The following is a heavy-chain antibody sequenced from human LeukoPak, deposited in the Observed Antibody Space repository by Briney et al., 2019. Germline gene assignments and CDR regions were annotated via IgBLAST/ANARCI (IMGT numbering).Heavy chain of an antibody. V-gene: IGHV4-31*03. D-gene: IGHD6-19*01. CDR1: VGSISSGGYY. Sequence: SETLSLTCTVSVGSISSGGYYWSWIRQHPGKGLEWIGYIYYSGSTYYNPSLKSRVTISVDTSKNQFSLKLSSVTAADTAVYYCATNGFYSSCWYEDYWGQGTLVTVSS. CDR3: ATNGFYSSCWYEDY. J-gene: IGHJ4*02. CDR2: IYYSGST.